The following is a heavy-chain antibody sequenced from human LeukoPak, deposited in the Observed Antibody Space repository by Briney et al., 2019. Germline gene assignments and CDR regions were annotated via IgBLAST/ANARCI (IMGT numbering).Heavy chain of an antibody. Sequence: GGSLRLSCAASGFTFSSYEMNWVRQAPGKGLEWVSYISSSGSTIYYADSVKGRFTISRDNAKNSMYLQMNSLRDEDTAVYYCARDRSSSGWYYDYWGQGTLVTVSS. D-gene: IGHD6-19*01. CDR2: ISSSGSTI. CDR3: ARDRSSSGWYYDY. V-gene: IGHV3-48*03. CDR1: GFTFSSYE. J-gene: IGHJ4*02.